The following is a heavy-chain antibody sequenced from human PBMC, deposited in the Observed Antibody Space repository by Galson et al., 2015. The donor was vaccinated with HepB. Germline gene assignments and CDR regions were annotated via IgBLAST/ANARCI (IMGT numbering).Heavy chain of an antibody. CDR3: ARDGLAVVVPAALGWFDP. CDR2: INAGNGNT. J-gene: IGHJ5*02. Sequence: SVKVSCKASGYTFTSYAMHWVRQAPGQRLEWMGWINAGNGNTKYSQKFQGRVTITRDTSASTAYMELSSLRSEDTAVYYCARDGLAVVVPAALGWFDPWGQGTLVTVSS. CDR1: GYTFTSYA. V-gene: IGHV1-3*01. D-gene: IGHD2-2*01.